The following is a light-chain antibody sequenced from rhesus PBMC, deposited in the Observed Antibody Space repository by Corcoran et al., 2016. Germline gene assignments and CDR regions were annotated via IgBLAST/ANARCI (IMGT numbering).Light chain of an antibody. V-gene: IGKV3-53*01. CDR2: GAS. CDR1: QRVSSY. Sequence: QVILTQSPATLSLSPGGRATLSCSASQRVSSYLAWYQQKPGQAPRLLSYGASSRAPGIPERVSGSGSGTEFTLTISSLEPEEFAVDYWQKYSSSPYSFGQGTKVEIK. CDR3: QKYSSSPYS. J-gene: IGKJ2*01.